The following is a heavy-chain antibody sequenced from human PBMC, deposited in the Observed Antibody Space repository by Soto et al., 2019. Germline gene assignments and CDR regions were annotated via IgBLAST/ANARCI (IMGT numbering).Heavy chain of an antibody. CDR1: GFTFSDHY. CDR2: SRNKANSYTT. J-gene: IGHJ4*01. CDR3: VRKTYTRNSNLDY. Sequence: GGPLRLSCAASGFTFSDHYMDWVRQAPGKGLEWVGRSRNKANSYTTEYGASVKGRFTISRDDSKNSLYLQMNSLKTEDTAVYYCVRKTYTRNSNLDYWGQGTLVTVSS. V-gene: IGHV3-72*01. D-gene: IGHD2-2*02.